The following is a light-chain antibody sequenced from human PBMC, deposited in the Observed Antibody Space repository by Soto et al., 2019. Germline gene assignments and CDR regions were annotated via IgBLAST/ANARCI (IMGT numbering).Light chain of an antibody. CDR1: QSVTTW. CDR3: QQYITYPIT. V-gene: IGKV1-5*03. CDR2: KAS. J-gene: IGKJ5*01. Sequence: DIQMTQSPSTLSASVGDRVTITCRASQSVTTWLAWYQQKPGKAPKLLIYKASNLESGLPSRFTGSGSGTEFTLTISSLQSDDFDTYYCQQYITYPITFGQGTRLEIK.